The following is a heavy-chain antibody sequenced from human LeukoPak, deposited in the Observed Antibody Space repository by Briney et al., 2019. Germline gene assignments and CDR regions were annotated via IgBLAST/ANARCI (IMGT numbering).Heavy chain of an antibody. V-gene: IGHV1-69*05. CDR2: IIPIFGTA. J-gene: IGHJ4*02. Sequence: PVKVSCKASGGTFSSYAISWVRQAPGQGLEWMGGIIPIFGTANYAQKFQGRVTITTDESTSTAYMELSSLRSEDTAVYYCARAGEQIGYYFDYWGQGTLVTVSS. D-gene: IGHD4-17*01. CDR1: GGTFSSYA. CDR3: ARAGEQIGYYFDY.